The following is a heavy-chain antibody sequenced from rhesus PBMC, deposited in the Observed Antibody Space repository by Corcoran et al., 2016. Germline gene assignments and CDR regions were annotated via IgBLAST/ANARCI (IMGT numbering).Heavy chain of an antibody. V-gene: IGHV4S7*01. Sequence: VQLQESGPGLLKPSETLSLTCAVSGGSISGCYGWGWIRQPPGKGLGWIGSIYSSSGNTYYNPSLKSRVTISTDTSKNQFSLKLSSVTAADTAVYYCAREGFYGSNYYFDLWGPGTPITISS. J-gene: IGHJ2*01. CDR2: IYSSSGNT. CDR3: AREGFYGSNYYFDL. CDR1: GGSISGCYG. D-gene: IGHD4-29*01.